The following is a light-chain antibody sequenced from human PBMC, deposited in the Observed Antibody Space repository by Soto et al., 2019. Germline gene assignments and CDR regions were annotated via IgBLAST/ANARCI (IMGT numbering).Light chain of an antibody. V-gene: IGKV3-15*01. Sequence: EIVMTQSPATLFVSPGERATLSCRASQTVSDDLAWYQQKPDQAPRLLIYGASNRATDIPARFSGGGSGTKFTLTIRSLQSEDSAIYYCQQYHDWPPITFGPGTKVNI. J-gene: IGKJ3*01. CDR3: QQYHDWPPIT. CDR1: QTVSDD. CDR2: GAS.